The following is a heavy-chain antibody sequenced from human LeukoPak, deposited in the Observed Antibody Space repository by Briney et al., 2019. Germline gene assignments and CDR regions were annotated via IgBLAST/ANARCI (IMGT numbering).Heavy chain of an antibody. CDR3: ARGIGNYDFWSGYYMDY. CDR2: IKQDGSEK. D-gene: IGHD3-3*01. CDR1: GFTFSSYW. J-gene: IGHJ4*02. V-gene: IGHV3-7*01. Sequence: GGSLRSSCAASGFTFSSYWMSWVRQAPGKGLEWVANIKQDGSEKYYVDSVKGRFTISRDNAKNSLYLQMNSLRAEDTAVYYCARGIGNYDFWSGYYMDYWGQGTLVTVSS.